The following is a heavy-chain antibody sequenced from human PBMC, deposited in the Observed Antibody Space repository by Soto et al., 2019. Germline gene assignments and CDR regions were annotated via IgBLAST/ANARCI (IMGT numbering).Heavy chain of an antibody. J-gene: IGHJ6*03. Sequence: QVQLVQSGAEVKKPGASVKVSCKASGYTFTSYDINWVRQATGQGLEWMGWMNPNSGNTGYAQKFQGRVTMTRNTSISTADTELSSLRSEDTAVYYCARTAGTSWGGSSFYSYYYMDVWGKGTTVTVSS. V-gene: IGHV1-8*01. CDR2: MNPNSGNT. D-gene: IGHD6-13*01. CDR3: ARTAGTSWGGSSFYSYYYMDV. CDR1: GYTFTSYD.